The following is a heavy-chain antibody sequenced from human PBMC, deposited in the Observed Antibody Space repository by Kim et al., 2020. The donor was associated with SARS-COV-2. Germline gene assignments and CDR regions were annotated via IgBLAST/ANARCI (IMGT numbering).Heavy chain of an antibody. V-gene: IGHV4-34*01. J-gene: IGHJ5*02. CDR1: GGSFSGYY. CDR2: INHSGST. D-gene: IGHD6-13*01. Sequence: SETLSLTCAVYGGSFSGYYWSWIRKPPGKGLEWIGEINHSGSTNYNPSLKSRVTISVDTSKNQFSLKLSSVTAADTAVYYCARGSSWYGFDWFDPWGQGTLVTVSS. CDR3: ARGSSWYGFDWFDP.